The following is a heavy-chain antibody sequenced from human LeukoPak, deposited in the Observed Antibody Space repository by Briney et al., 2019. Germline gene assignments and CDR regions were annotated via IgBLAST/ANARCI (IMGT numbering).Heavy chain of an antibody. J-gene: IGHJ3*02. D-gene: IGHD3-16*01. CDR3: ARRHLSARAFDI. CDR1: RYSFTTYW. Sequence: GEYLNISCKGSRYSFTTYWIGWVRQMPGKGLEWMGIIYPRDSDTRYSPSFQGQVTISADRSITTAYLQWSSLKASDTAMYYCARRHLSARAFDIWGQGTMVTVSS. CDR2: IYPRDSDT. V-gene: IGHV5-51*01.